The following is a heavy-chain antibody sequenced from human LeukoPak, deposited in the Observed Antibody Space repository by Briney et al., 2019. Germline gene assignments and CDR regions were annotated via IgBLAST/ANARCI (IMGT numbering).Heavy chain of an antibody. CDR1: GGSFSGYY. Sequence: SETLSLTCAVYGGSFSGYYWSWILQPPGKGLEWIGEINHSGSTNYNPSLKSRVTISVDTSKNQFSLKLSSVTAADTAVYYCAFSITMVRGVIKKDRPSDYWGQGTLVTVS. V-gene: IGHV4-34*01. J-gene: IGHJ4*02. CDR2: INHSGST. D-gene: IGHD3-10*01. CDR3: AFSITMVRGVIKKDRPSDY.